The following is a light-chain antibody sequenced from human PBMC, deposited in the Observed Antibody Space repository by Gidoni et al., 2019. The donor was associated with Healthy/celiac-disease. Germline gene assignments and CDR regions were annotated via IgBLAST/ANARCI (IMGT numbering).Light chain of an antibody. CDR2: DEA. Sequence: IQMTQSPSSLSASVGDRVTITCQASQDISNYFNWYQQKPGKAPKLLIYDEANLETGVPSRVSGSGSGTDFTFTIISLQPEDIATYYCQQYDNLPWTFGQGTRVEIK. CDR1: QDISNY. J-gene: IGKJ1*01. CDR3: QQYDNLPWT. V-gene: IGKV1-33*01.